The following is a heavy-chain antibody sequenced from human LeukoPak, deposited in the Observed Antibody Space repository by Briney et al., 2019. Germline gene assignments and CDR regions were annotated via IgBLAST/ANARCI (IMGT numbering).Heavy chain of an antibody. CDR1: GYTFTSYD. D-gene: IGHD3-3*01. CDR3: ARGGLRFLEWSYNWFDT. Sequence: ASVTVSCNASGYTFTSYDINWVRQATGQGLEWMGWMNPNSGNTSYAQKFQGRVTITRNTSISTAYMELSRLRSEDTAVYCCARGGLRFLEWSYNWFDTWGQGNRVTVSS. V-gene: IGHV1-8*03. CDR2: MNPNSGNT. J-gene: IGHJ5*02.